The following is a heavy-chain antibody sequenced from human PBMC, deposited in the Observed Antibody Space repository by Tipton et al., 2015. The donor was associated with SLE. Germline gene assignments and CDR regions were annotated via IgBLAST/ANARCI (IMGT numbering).Heavy chain of an antibody. V-gene: IGHV4-34*01. CDR1: GGSFSGYF. CDR2: INQSGGT. Sequence: TLSLTCAVSGGSFSGYFWSWIRQPAGKGLEWIGEINQSGGTNYNPSLKSRVTMSVDTSKNQFSLNLSSVTAADTSVYFCARQGTGWYFDYWGQGMLVTVSS. CDR3: ARQGTGWYFDY. D-gene: IGHD1-1*01. J-gene: IGHJ4*02.